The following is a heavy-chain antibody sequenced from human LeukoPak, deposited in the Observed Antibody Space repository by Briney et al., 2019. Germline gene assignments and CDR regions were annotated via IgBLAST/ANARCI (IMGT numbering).Heavy chain of an antibody. V-gene: IGHV3-48*04. Sequence: GGSLRLSCAASGFTFSSYSMSWVRQAPGKGLGLVSYISISSDAIYYADSVKGRFTISRDNAKNSLYLQMNSLRAEDTAVYYCARDDEQWLVPFAYWGQGTLVTVSS. CDR3: ARDDEQWLVPFAY. CDR1: GFTFSSYS. CDR2: ISISSDAI. J-gene: IGHJ4*02. D-gene: IGHD6-19*01.